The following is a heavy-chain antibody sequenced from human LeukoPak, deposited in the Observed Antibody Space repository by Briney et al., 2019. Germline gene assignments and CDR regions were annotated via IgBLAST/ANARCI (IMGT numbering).Heavy chain of an antibody. J-gene: IGHJ6*03. D-gene: IGHD6-13*01. CDR3: ARVSDSSSWNYYYYMDV. CDR1: GGSISRGGYS. CDR2: FCYSGST. V-gene: IGHV4-30-4*07. Sequence: SQTLSLTCAVSGGSISRGGYSWSWIRQPPGKGLEWIGYFCYSGSTNYNPSLKSRVTISVDTSKKQFSLKLSSVTAADTAVYYCARVSDSSSWNYYYYMDVWGKGTTVTISS.